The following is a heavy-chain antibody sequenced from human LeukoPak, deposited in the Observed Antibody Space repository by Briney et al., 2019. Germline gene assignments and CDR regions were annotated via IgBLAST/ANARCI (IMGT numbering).Heavy chain of an antibody. CDR3: ARDHNYAFDI. V-gene: IGHV3-21*01. J-gene: IGHJ3*02. Sequence: GGSLRLSCAASGFTFSSYSMNWVRQAPGKGLEWVSSISSSSSYIYYADSVRGRFTISRDDAKNLLYLQMNSLRAEDTALYYCARDHNYAFDIWGQGTMVTVSS. CDR1: GFTFSSYS. D-gene: IGHD5-24*01. CDR2: ISSSSSYI.